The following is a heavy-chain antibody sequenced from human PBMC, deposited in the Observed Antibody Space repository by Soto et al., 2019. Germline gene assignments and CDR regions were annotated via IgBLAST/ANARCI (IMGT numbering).Heavy chain of an antibody. CDR1: GGIFGSHG. V-gene: IGHV1-69*01. J-gene: IGHJ3*01. Sequence: QVQLIQSEAEVKKPGSSVRVSCTASGGIFGSHGFSWVRQAPGQRLEWVGGFIPIFRTLTYTEKFQARVRLAADESTNTGYLDLSSLSSEDTAVYYCVRDRRIYYSDPHDEFVASDYEVWGQWTMVSVSS. D-gene: IGHD3-22*01. CDR2: FIPIFRTL. CDR3: VRDRRIYYSDPHDEFVASDYEV.